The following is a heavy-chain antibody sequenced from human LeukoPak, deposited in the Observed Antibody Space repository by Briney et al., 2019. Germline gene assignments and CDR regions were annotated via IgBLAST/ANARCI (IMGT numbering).Heavy chain of an antibody. Sequence: GGSLRLSCVASGFPFSSYWMTWVRQAPAKGLEWVANINQDGTTKHYLDSVKGRFAISRDNPKNSVYLQMDSLKVEDMAVYHCARDSAGALDYWGQGTLVTVSS. CDR3: ARDSAGALDY. CDR2: INQDGTTK. CDR1: GFPFSSYW. D-gene: IGHD6-19*01. V-gene: IGHV3-7*01. J-gene: IGHJ4*02.